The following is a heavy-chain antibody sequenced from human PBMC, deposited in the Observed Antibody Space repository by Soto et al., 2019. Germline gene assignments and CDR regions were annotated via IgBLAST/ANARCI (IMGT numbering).Heavy chain of an antibody. V-gene: IGHV3-49*05. Sequence: EVQLVESGGGWAKPGRSLRLSCTASGFTFGDYALSWFRQAPGKGLEWLSFIRSKLDGGTIEYAASVKGRFTISRDDSQSIAYLQMNNLKSEDTAVYYCPRYPDYWGQGTLVAVSS. CDR3: PRYPDY. CDR1: GFTFGDYA. J-gene: IGHJ4*02. CDR2: IRSKLDGGTI.